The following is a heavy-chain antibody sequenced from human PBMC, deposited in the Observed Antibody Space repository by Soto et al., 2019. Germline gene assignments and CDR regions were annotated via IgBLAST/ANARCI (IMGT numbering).Heavy chain of an antibody. Sequence: ASVKVSRKASGYTFTAYSMHWVRQAPGQGLEWVGWFNPNSGDTIYAQKFQGRVTLTRDTSIGTAYMELYSLTSDDTAVYYCAREASAVISLDYWGQGTLVTVSS. J-gene: IGHJ4*02. CDR3: AREASAVISLDY. CDR1: GYTFTAYS. CDR2: FNPNSGDT. V-gene: IGHV1-2*02. D-gene: IGHD6-19*01.